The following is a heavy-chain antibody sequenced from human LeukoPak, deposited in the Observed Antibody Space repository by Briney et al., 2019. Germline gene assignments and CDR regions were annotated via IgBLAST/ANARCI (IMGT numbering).Heavy chain of an antibody. Sequence: SETLSLTCTVSGGSISSYYWSWIRQPPGKGLEWIGYIYYSGSTNHNPSLKSRVTISVDTSKNQFSLKLSSVTAADTAVYYCARRGYFDYWGQGTLVTVSS. CDR1: GGSISSYY. V-gene: IGHV4-59*01. CDR2: IYYSGST. CDR3: ARRGYFDY. J-gene: IGHJ4*02.